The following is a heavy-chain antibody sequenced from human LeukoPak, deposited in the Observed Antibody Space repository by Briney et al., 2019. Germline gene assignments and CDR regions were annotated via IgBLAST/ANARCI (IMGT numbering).Heavy chain of an antibody. CDR1: GGSISSGSYF. CDR3: GAAAGSGAFDI. D-gene: IGHD6-13*01. CDR2: IYASGNT. Sequence: PSETLSLTCTVSGGSISSGSYFWSWIRQPAGKGLEWIGRIYASGNTNYNPSLKSRVTISVDKSKNQFSLKLRSLTAADTAVYYCGAAAGSGAFDIWGQGTMVTVSS. V-gene: IGHV4-61*02. J-gene: IGHJ3*02.